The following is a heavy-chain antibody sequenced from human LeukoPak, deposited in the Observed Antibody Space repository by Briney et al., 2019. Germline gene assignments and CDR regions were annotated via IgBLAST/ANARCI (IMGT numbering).Heavy chain of an antibody. CDR1: GGSFSGYY. Sequence: SETLSLTCAVYGGSFSGYYWSWIRQPPGKGLEWIGEINHSGSTNYNPSLKSRVTISVDTPKNQFSLKLSSVTAADTAVYYCARGVPKPYIAAAGALGYWGQGTLVTVSS. CDR3: ARGVPKPYIAAAGALGY. J-gene: IGHJ4*02. CDR2: INHSGST. D-gene: IGHD6-13*01. V-gene: IGHV4-34*01.